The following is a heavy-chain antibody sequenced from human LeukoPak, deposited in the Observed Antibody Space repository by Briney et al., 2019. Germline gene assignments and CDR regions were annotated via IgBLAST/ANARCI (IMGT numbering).Heavy chain of an antibody. Sequence: AGGSLRLSCAASGFTFSSYGMSWVRQAPGKGLEWVSAISGSGGSTYYADSVKGRFTISRVNSKSTMSLQMNSLRAAHTAIYYCATYRQVLLPFESWGQGTQVTVSS. CDR1: GFTFSSYG. CDR3: ATYRQVLLPFES. V-gene: IGHV3-23*01. CDR2: ISGSGGST. D-gene: IGHD2-8*02. J-gene: IGHJ4*02.